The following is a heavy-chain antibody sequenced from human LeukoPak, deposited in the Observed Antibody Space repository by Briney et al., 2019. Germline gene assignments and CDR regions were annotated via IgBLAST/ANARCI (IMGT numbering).Heavy chain of an antibody. J-gene: IGHJ4*02. CDR3: TRDPYDILTGPYAH. Sequence: GGSLRLSCTASGFTFGDYAMSWVRQAPGKGLEWVGFIRSKAYGGTTEYAASVKGRFTISRDDSKSIAYLQMNSLKTEDTAVYYCTRDPYDILTGPYAHWGQGTLVTVSS. CDR2: IRSKAYGGTT. D-gene: IGHD3-9*01. V-gene: IGHV3-49*04. CDR1: GFTFGDYA.